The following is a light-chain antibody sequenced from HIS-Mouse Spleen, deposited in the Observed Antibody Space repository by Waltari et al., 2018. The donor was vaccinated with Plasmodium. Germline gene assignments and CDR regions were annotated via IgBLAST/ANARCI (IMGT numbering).Light chain of an antibody. CDR2: DAS. J-gene: IGKJ4*01. Sequence: EIVLTQSPATLSLSPGERATLSCRASQSVSSYLAWYQQKPGQAPRLLIYDASTRATGSPARFSGSGSGTDVTLTISSLEPEDFAVYYCQQRSNWPPLTFGGGTKVEIK. V-gene: IGKV3-11*01. CDR3: QQRSNWPPLT. CDR1: QSVSSY.